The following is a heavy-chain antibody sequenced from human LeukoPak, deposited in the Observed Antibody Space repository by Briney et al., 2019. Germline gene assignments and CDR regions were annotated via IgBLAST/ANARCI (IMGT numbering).Heavy chain of an antibody. D-gene: IGHD3-22*01. CDR1: GFTFSDYW. CDR3: ARDKDYYDSSGPAIDY. V-gene: IGHV3-7*01. Sequence: GGSLRLSCAASGFTFSDYWMSWVRQSPGKGLEWVANIKQDGSEKYYVDSVKGRFTISRDNAKNSLYLQMNSLRAEDTAVYYCARDKDYYDSSGPAIDYWGQGTLVTVSS. CDR2: IKQDGSEK. J-gene: IGHJ4*02.